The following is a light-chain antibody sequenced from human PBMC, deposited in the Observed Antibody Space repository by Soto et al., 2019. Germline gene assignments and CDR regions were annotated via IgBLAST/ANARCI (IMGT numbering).Light chain of an antibody. Sequence: EIVLTQSPGTLSLSPGERATLSCRASQSVSSSYLAWYQQKPGQAPRLLIYGASTRATGIPARFSGSGSGTEFTLTINSLQSEDFAVYYCQQYNTWPRTFGQGIKVDIK. J-gene: IGKJ1*01. V-gene: IGKV3-15*01. CDR3: QQYNTWPRT. CDR1: QSVSSSY. CDR2: GAS.